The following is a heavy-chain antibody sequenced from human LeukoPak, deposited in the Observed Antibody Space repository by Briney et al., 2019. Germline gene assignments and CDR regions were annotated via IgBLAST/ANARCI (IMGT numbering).Heavy chain of an antibody. CDR3: ARASGNYFNYFDY. CDR2: ISGSGYPI. D-gene: IGHD1-26*01. CDR1: GLTFSNYE. J-gene: IGHJ4*02. Sequence: GGSLRLSCVASGLTFSNYEMNWVRQAPGKGLDWVSYISGSGYPIYYADSVKGRFTISRDNAKNSLYLRMNSLRAEDTAVYYCARASGNYFNYFDYWGQGTLVTVSS. V-gene: IGHV3-48*03.